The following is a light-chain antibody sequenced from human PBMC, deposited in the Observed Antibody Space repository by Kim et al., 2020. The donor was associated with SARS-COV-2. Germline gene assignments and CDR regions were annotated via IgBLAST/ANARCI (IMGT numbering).Light chain of an antibody. CDR3: HQYYSNFPT. J-gene: IGKJ4*01. CDR1: RTLLYTSTNKYF. Sequence: ANINCKSRRTLLYTSTNKYFLSWYQQRPGQPPKLLIYWASTGESGVPDRFSGSGSGTDFTLTISSLRPEDVAVYYCHQYYSNFPTFGGGAKVDIK. V-gene: IGKV4-1*01. CDR2: WAS.